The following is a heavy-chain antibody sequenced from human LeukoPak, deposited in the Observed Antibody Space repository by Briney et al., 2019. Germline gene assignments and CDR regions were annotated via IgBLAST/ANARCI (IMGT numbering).Heavy chain of an antibody. CDR2: IISSGSTK. Sequence: GGSLRLSCAASGFTYSSYEMNWVRQAPGKGLEWVSYIISSGSTKYYADSLMGRFTLSRDNAKESLYLQMNSLRAEDTAVYYCAREALTESTFGPYDYWGQGTLVTVSS. CDR1: GFTYSSYE. J-gene: IGHJ4*02. D-gene: IGHD3-16*01. CDR3: AREALTESTFGPYDY. V-gene: IGHV3-48*03.